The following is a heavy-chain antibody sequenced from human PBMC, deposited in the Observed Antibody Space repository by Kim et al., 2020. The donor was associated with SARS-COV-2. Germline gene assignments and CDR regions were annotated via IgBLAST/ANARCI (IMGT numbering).Heavy chain of an antibody. Sequence: SETLSLTCAVYGGSFSGYYWSWIRQPPGKGLEWIGEINHSGSTNYNPSLKSRVTISVDTSKNQFSLKLSSVTAADTAVYYCASRYSDFWSGFFRGGLDWG. CDR2: INHSGST. V-gene: IGHV4-34*01. D-gene: IGHD3-3*01. CDR1: GGSFSGYY. CDR3: ASRYSDFWSGFFRGGLD. J-gene: IGHJ1*01.